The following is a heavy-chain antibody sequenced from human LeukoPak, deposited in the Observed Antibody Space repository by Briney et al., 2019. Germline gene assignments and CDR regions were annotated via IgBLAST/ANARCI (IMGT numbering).Heavy chain of an antibody. CDR3: ARLDCTGDGCYNH. CDR1: GDSVTSYC. J-gene: IGHJ4*02. CDR2: VSADGTT. V-gene: IGHV4-4*08. Sequence: SETLFLTCSVSGDSVTSYCWSWIRQPPGKVLEWIGYVSADGTTNYTPPLRSRVIMSVDTAKTHISLNLTSLTAADTAIYYCARLDCTGDGCYNHWGRGTLVTV. D-gene: IGHD2-8*02.